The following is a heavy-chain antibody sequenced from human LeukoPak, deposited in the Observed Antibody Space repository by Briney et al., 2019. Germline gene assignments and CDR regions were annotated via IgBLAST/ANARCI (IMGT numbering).Heavy chain of an antibody. D-gene: IGHD3-22*01. CDR1: GGSISSSNW. J-gene: IGHJ3*02. Sequence: SETLSLACAVSGGSISSSNWWSWVRQPPGKGLEWIGEIYHSGSTNYNPSLKSRVTISVDKSKNQFSLKLSSVTAADTAVYYCARDYYDSSGYPGHDAFDIWGQGTMLTVSS. V-gene: IGHV4-4*02. CDR2: IYHSGST. CDR3: ARDYYDSSGYPGHDAFDI.